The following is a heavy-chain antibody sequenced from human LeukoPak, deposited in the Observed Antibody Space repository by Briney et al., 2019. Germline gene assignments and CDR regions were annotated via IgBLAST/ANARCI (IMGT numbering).Heavy chain of an antibody. Sequence: GGSLRLSCAASGFTFSSYSMNRVRQAPGKGLEWASSISSSSSYIYYADSVKGRFTISRDNAKNSLYLQMNSLRVEDTAVYYCARGAMKTNYYHDYFDYWGQGTLVTVSS. D-gene: IGHD1-26*01. V-gene: IGHV3-21*01. J-gene: IGHJ4*02. CDR2: ISSSSSYI. CDR3: ARGAMKTNYYHDYFDY. CDR1: GFTFSSYS.